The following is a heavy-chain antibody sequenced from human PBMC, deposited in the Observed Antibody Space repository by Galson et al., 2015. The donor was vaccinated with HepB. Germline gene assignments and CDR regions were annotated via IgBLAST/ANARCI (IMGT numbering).Heavy chain of an antibody. Sequence: SLRLSCAASGFTFRNYALSWVRQAPGKGLEWVSSISSNAINRFYIDSVRGRFTISRDNSRNIVYLQMNSPRAEDTAVYYYAQDFRITLIRGAPKTWGQGTLVIVSS. D-gene: IGHD3-10*01. CDR3: AQDFRITLIRGAPKT. CDR2: ISSNAINR. CDR1: GFTFRNYA. J-gene: IGHJ5*02. V-gene: IGHV3-23*01.